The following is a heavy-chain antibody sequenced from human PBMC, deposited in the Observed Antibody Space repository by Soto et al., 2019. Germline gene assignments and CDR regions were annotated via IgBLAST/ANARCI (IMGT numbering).Heavy chain of an antibody. J-gene: IGHJ3*02. V-gene: IGHV1-69*06. Sequence: QVQLEQSGAEVKKPGSSVKVSCKASGGTLSDHGVSWLRQAPGQGLEWVGGTIPVFDTAKYAQKFQGRVTIEEDKSTNIAYMELSSLRSDHTAFYYCARGVYGSGNYYTGPSAFDIWGQGTMVIVSS. CDR3: ARGVYGSGNYYTGPSAFDI. CDR1: GGTLSDHG. CDR2: TIPVFDTA. D-gene: IGHD3-10*01.